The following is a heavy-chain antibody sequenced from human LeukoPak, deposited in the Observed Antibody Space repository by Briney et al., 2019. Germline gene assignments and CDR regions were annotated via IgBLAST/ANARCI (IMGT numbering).Heavy chain of an antibody. CDR1: GFTFSDFW. CDR3: ARVSRGPHPYYYDSSGYMDY. J-gene: IGHJ4*02. V-gene: IGHV3-74*01. Sequence: PGGSLRLSCAASGFTFSDFWMHWVRQAPGKGLVWVSRINSGGTVTNYADSVKGRFTISRDNSKNTLYLQMNSLRAEDTAVYYCARVSRGPHPYYYDSSGYMDYWGQGTLVTVSS. D-gene: IGHD3-22*01. CDR2: INSGGTVT.